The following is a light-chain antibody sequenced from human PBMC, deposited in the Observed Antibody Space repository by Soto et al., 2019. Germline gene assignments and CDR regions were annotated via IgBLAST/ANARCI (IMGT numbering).Light chain of an antibody. CDR3: QQYDNLPLT. Sequence: EIVLTQSPGTLSLSPGERATLSCRASQSISSTYLTWYHQRPGQAPKLLIYDASRRATGIPDRFSGSGSGTDFTFTINSLQPEDIATYYCQQYDNLPLTFGGGTKV. J-gene: IGKJ4*01. V-gene: IGKV3-20*01. CDR1: QSISSTY. CDR2: DAS.